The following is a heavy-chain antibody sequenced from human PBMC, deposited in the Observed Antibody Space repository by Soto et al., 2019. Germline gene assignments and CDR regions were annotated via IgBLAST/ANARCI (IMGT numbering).Heavy chain of an antibody. Sequence: QVQLVQSGAEVKKPGASVKVSCKASGYTFTSYGISWVRQAPGQGLEWMGWISAYNGNTNYAQKLQGRVTMTTNTSTSTAYMELRGLRSDDTAVYYCARDFIRGVEAAGTSNWFDPWGQGTLVTVSS. V-gene: IGHV1-18*01. CDR2: ISAYNGNT. CDR3: ARDFIRGVEAAGTSNWFDP. D-gene: IGHD6-13*01. J-gene: IGHJ5*02. CDR1: GYTFTSYG.